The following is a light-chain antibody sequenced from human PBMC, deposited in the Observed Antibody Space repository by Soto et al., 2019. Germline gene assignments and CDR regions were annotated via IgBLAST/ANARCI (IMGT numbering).Light chain of an antibody. V-gene: IGKV3-20*01. CDR1: QSVRSNY. Sequence: EIVLTQSPGTLSLSPGERATLSCRASQSVRSNYLAWYQQKPGQAPRLLIYGASSRATGIPNRFSGSASGKDFTLTISRLEPEDFAVYYCQHYGSSAYTFGQGTKLEIK. J-gene: IGKJ2*01. CDR3: QHYGSSAYT. CDR2: GAS.